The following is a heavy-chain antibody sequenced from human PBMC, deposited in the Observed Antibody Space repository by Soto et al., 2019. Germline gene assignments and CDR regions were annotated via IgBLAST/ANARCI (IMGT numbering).Heavy chain of an antibody. V-gene: IGHV4-31*03. CDR2: IYYSGST. D-gene: IGHD1-26*01. J-gene: IGHJ4*02. CDR1: GGSISSGGYY. CDR3: AREPRIVGAPNPFDY. Sequence: QVQLQESGPGLVKPSQTLSLTCTVSGGSISSGGYYWSWIRQHPGKGLEWIGYIYYSGSTYYNPSLKSRVTISVDTSKNQFSLKLSSVTAADTAVYYCAREPRIVGAPNPFDYWGQGTLVTVSS.